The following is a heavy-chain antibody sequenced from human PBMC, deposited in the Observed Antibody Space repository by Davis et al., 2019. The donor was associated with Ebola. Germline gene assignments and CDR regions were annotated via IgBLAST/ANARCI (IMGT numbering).Heavy chain of an antibody. CDR1: GFTFSSYS. D-gene: IGHD6-13*01. J-gene: IGHJ6*02. V-gene: IGHV3-21*01. Sequence: ESLKISCAASGFTFSSYSMNWVRQAPGKGLEWVSSISSSSSYIYYADSVKGRFTISRDNAKNSLYLQMNSLRAEDTAVYYCAREAIAAAGWSYYYYGMDVWGQGTTVTVSS. CDR2: ISSSSSYI. CDR3: AREAIAAAGWSYYYYGMDV.